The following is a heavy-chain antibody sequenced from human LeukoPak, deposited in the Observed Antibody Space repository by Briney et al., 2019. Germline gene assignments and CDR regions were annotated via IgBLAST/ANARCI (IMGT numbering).Heavy chain of an antibody. J-gene: IGHJ5*02. CDR3: ARGSGLGSYYDWFDP. D-gene: IGHD1-26*01. CDR1: GYTFTSYD. V-gene: IGHV1-8*01. Sequence: ASVKVSCKASGYTFTSYDINWVRQATGQGLEWMGWMNPNSGNTGYAQKFQGRVTITADESTSTAYMELSSLRSEDTAVYYCARGSGLGSYYDWFDPWGQGTLVTVSS. CDR2: MNPNSGNT.